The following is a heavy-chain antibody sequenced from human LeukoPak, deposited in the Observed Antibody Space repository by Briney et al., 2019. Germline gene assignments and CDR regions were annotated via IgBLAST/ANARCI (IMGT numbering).Heavy chain of an antibody. CDR1: NGSLDGDY. CDR3: ERGFGTVRGVT. Sequence: PSETLSLTCAVYNGSLDGDYWSWIRQPPGKGLEWIGEINHSGYTNYNPSLESRVTISVDTSKNQFSLKLSSVTAADPAVYYCERGFGTVRGVTWGQGTLVTVSS. D-gene: IGHD3-10*01. CDR2: INHSGYT. V-gene: IGHV4-34*01. J-gene: IGHJ5*02.